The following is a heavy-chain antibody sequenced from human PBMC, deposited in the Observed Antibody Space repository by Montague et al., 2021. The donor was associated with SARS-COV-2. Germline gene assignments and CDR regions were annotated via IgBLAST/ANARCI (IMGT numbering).Heavy chain of an antibody. J-gene: IGHJ4*02. Sequence: SLSLSFSASGFTFGNYAMHWVRQTPGKGLEWVSGISYNSENTGYADSVKGRFTISRDNAKNSLYLQMNSLRTDDTALYYCAKDVYYGSGNYWQAFDYWGQGTLVTVSS. CDR1: GFTFGNYA. CDR2: ISYNSENT. V-gene: IGHV3-9*01. D-gene: IGHD3-10*01. CDR3: AKDVYYGSGNYWQAFDY.